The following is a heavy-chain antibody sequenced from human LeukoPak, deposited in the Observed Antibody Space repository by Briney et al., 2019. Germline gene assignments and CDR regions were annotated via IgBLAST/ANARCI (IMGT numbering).Heavy chain of an antibody. V-gene: IGHV3-21*01. D-gene: IGHD3-22*01. CDR2: SSSSSSYK. Sequence: GGSLRLSCVVSGFTFSSYSMNWVRQAPGKGLEWVSSSSSSSSYKYYADSVKGRFTISRDNAKNSLYLQMNSLRAEDTAVYYCAREGDDSSGYHPDGFDYWGQGTLVTVSS. J-gene: IGHJ4*02. CDR1: GFTFSSYS. CDR3: AREGDDSSGYHPDGFDY.